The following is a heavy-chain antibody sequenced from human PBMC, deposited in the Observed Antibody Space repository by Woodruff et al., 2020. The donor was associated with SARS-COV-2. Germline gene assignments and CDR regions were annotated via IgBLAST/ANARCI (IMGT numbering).Heavy chain of an antibody. Sequence: SSYGMHWVRQAPGKGLEWVTVISYDGSNKYYADSVTGRFTISRDNSKNTLYLQMNSLRAEDTAVYYCAKVQQWLAAFDYWGQ. V-gene: IGHV3-30*18. CDR3: AKVQQWLAAFDY. CDR2: ISYDGSNK. D-gene: IGHD6-19*01. J-gene: IGHJ4*02. CDR1: SSYG.